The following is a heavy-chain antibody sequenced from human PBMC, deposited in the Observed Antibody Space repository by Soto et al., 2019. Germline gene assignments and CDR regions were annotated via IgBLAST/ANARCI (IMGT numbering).Heavy chain of an antibody. CDR2: INPATGAA. D-gene: IGHD3-3*01. V-gene: IGHV1-2*02. CDR3: ARGGGVGVAGSAAFDM. J-gene: IGHJ3*02. Sequence: QLHLVQSGAVVKKPGASVTVSCSASGYPVTAYYMHWVRQAPGRGLEWMGGINPATGAAKYTQKFQGRVTMTRDTTTSTVLMELSGLTSEDTAVFYCARGGGVGVAGSAAFDMWGQGTLVTVSS. CDR1: GYPVTAYY.